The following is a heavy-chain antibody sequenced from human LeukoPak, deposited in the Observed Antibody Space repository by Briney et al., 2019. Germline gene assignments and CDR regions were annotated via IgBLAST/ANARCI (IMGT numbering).Heavy chain of an antibody. V-gene: IGHV3-30-3*01. Sequence: GGSLRLSCAASGFTFSSYARHWVRQAPGKGLEWVAVISYDGSNKYYADSVKGRFTISRDNSKNTLYLQINSLRAEDTAVYYCARPEDDSSGRASDAFDIWGQGTMVTVSS. D-gene: IGHD6-19*01. CDR1: GFTFSSYA. J-gene: IGHJ3*02. CDR3: ARPEDDSSGRASDAFDI. CDR2: ISYDGSNK.